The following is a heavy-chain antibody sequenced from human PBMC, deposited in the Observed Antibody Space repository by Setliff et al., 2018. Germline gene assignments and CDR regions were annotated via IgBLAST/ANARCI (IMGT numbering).Heavy chain of an antibody. CDR1: GGSFSGYY. Sequence: SSETLSLTCAVYGGSFSGYYWSWIRQPPGKGLEWIGEINHSGSTNYNPSLKSRVTISVDTSKNQFSLKLSSVTAADTAVYYCARAPRNFGVVINYHYYYYGMDVWGQGTTVTVSS. CDR2: INHSGST. V-gene: IGHV4-34*01. D-gene: IGHD3-3*01. CDR3: ARAPRNFGVVINYHYYYYGMDV. J-gene: IGHJ6*02.